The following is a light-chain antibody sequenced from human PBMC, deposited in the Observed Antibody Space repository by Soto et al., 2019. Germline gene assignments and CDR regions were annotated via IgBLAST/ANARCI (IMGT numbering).Light chain of an antibody. CDR3: QQYGSSGST. CDR2: GAS. V-gene: IGKV3-20*01. Sequence: EIVLTQSPGTLSLSQGERATLSCRASQSVSNNFLAWYQQKPGQAPRLLIFGASSRATGIPDRFSGSESGTDFTLTITRLEPEDFVVYYCQQYGSSGSTFGQRTKVEIK. CDR1: QSVSNNF. J-gene: IGKJ1*01.